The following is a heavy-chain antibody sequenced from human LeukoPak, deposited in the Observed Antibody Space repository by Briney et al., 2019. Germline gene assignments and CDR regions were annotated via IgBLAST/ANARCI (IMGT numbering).Heavy chain of an antibody. Sequence: GGSLRLSCAASGFTFSSYAMHWVRQAPGKGVEWVALISYDGSNKYYADSVKGRFTISRDNSKNTLYLQMNSLRAEDTAVYYCARGSSYDFRSGYYTRGWLDPWGQGTLVTVSS. CDR1: GFTFSSYA. J-gene: IGHJ5*02. V-gene: IGHV3-30-3*01. CDR3: ARGSSYDFRSGYYTRGWLDP. D-gene: IGHD3-3*01. CDR2: ISYDGSNK.